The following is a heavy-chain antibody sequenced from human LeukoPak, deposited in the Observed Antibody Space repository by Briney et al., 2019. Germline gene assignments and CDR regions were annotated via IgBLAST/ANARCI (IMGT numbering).Heavy chain of an antibody. J-gene: IGHJ3*02. CDR1: GFTVGSNS. Sequence: GSLRLSCAASGFTVGSNSMSWVRPAPGKGLEWVSVINSGGNTYYADSVKGRFTISRDSSKNTLYLQMNSLRVEDTALYYCARGGALDIWGQGTMVTVSS. D-gene: IGHD3-16*01. CDR3: ARGGALDI. CDR2: INSGGNT. V-gene: IGHV3-66*02.